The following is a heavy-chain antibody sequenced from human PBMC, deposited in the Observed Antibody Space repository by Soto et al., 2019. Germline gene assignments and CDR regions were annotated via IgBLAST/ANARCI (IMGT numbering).Heavy chain of an antibody. CDR3: ARDQSRGQVFYYSMDV. D-gene: IGHD3-10*01. CDR1: EFTFSTYA. Sequence: EVQLVESGGGLVQPGGSLRLSCAASEFTFSTYAMNWVRQAPGKGLEWVSYISSSSQNIRYADSVKGRFTISRDNAKNSLYLQMNSLRAEDTAVYYCARDQSRGQVFYYSMDVGGKGTTVTVSS. V-gene: IGHV3-48*01. J-gene: IGHJ6*03. CDR2: ISSSSQNI.